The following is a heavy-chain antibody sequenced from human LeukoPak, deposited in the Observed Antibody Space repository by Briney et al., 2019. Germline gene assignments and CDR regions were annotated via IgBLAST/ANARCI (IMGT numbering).Heavy chain of an antibody. V-gene: IGHV1-8*03. CDR1: GYTFTSYG. CDR2: ISAYNGNT. Sequence: ASVKVSCKASGYTFTSYGISWVRQAPGQGLEWMGWISAYNGNTGYAQKFQGRVTITRNTSISTAYMELSSLRSEDTAVYYCARGRKGSYDFWSGYYHYYYYMDVWGKGTTVTVSS. CDR3: ARGRKGSYDFWSGYYHYYYYMDV. D-gene: IGHD3-3*01. J-gene: IGHJ6*03.